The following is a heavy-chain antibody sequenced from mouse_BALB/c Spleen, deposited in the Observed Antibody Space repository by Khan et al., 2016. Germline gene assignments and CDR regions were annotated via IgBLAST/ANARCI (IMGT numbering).Heavy chain of an antibody. CDR1: GYSITSDYA. CDR3: ASDYYGSSFFDY. J-gene: IGHJ3*01. V-gene: IGHV3-2*02. CDR2: INYSGGT. Sequence: EVQLQESGPGLVKPSQSLSLTCTVTGYSITSDYAWNWIRQFPGNKLEWMGYINYSGGTSYNPSLKSRISITRDTSKNQFFLQLNSVTTEDTATXYCASDYYGSSFFDYWGQGTLVTVSA. D-gene: IGHD1-1*01.